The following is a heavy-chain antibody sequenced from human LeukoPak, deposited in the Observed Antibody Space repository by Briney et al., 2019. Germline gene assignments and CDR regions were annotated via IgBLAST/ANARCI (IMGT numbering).Heavy chain of an antibody. CDR1: GFTVSSNY. J-gene: IGHJ4*02. CDR2: IFSGGST. V-gene: IGHV3-66*01. Sequence: GGSLRLSCAVSGFTVSSNYMSWVRQAPGKGLEWVSVIFSGGSTYYADSVKGRFTISRDDSKNTVYLQMNSLRAEDTAVYYCARGERGDYWGQGTLVTVSS. D-gene: IGHD1-26*01. CDR3: ARGERGDY.